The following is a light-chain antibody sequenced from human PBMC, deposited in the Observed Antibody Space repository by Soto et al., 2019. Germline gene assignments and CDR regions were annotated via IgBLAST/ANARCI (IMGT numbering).Light chain of an antibody. J-gene: IGLJ1*01. CDR1: SSDVGGYNY. CDR2: EVS. CDR3: NSYTSISTHV. V-gene: IGLV2-14*01. Sequence: QSALTQPASVSGSPGQSITISCTGTSSDVGGYNYVSWYQQHPGKAPKLMIYEVSNRPSGVSNRFSGSKSDNTASLTISGLQAEDEADYYCNSYTSISTHVFGTGTKVTVL.